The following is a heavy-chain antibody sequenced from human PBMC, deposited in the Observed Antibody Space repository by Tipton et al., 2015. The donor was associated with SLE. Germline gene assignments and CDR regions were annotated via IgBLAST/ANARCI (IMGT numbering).Heavy chain of an antibody. J-gene: IGHJ5*02. CDR3: GVSGWYSSWFDP. CDR1: GGSISSSSYY. V-gene: IGHV4-39*07. Sequence: TLSLTCTVSGGSISSSSYYWGWIRQPPGQGLEWIGSIYYSGSTYYNPSLKSRVTISVDTSKNQFSLKLSSATAADTAVYYCGVSGWYSSWFDPWGQGTLVTVSS. D-gene: IGHD6-19*01. CDR2: IYYSGST.